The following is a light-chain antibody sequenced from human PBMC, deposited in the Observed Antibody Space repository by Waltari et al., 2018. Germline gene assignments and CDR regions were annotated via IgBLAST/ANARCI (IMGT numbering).Light chain of an antibody. CDR2: GAS. CDR1: QSVSSSY. CDR3: QQYGSSPQWT. Sequence: EIVLTQSTGTLSLSPGERATLSCRASQSVSSSYLAWYQQKPGQAPRLLIYGASSRATGIPDRFSGSGSGTDFTLTISRLEPVDFAVYYCQQYGSSPQWTFGQGTKVEIK. J-gene: IGKJ1*01. V-gene: IGKV3-20*01.